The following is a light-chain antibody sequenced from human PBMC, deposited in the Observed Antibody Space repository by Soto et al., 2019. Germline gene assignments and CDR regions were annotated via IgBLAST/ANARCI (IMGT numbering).Light chain of an antibody. CDR3: MQATHLPPVT. J-gene: IGKJ2*01. Sequence: DVVMTQSPLSLPVILGQPASISCRSSQSLVYSDGNTYLNWFQQRPGQSPRRLIYNVSNRDSGVPDRFSGSGSGTDFTLKISRVEAEDVGVYYCMQATHLPPVTFGQGTKLEIK. CDR2: NVS. CDR1: QSLVYSDGNTY. V-gene: IGKV2-30*01.